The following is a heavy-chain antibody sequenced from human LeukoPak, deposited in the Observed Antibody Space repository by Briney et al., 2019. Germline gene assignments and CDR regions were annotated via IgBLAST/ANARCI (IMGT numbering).Heavy chain of an antibody. CDR2: IYYSGST. D-gene: IGHD3-3*01. CDR3: ARARPDYDFWSGYSGYYYGMDV. V-gene: IGHV4-31*03. J-gene: IGHJ6*02. Sequence: SETLSLTCTVSGGSISSGGYYWSWIRQHPGKGLEWIGYIYYSGSTYYNPSLKSRVTISVDMSKNQFSLKLSSVTAADTAVYYCARARPDYDFWSGYSGYYYGMDVWGQGTTVTVSS. CDR1: GGSISSGGYY.